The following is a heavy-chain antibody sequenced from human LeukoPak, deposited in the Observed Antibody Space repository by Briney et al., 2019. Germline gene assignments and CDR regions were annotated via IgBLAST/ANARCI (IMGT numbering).Heavy chain of an antibody. V-gene: IGHV4-39*07. CDR2: IYYSGST. CDR3: ARDRLLWFGTPDP. J-gene: IGHJ5*02. D-gene: IGHD3-10*01. CDR1: GGSISSSSYY. Sequence: SETLSLTCTVSGGSISSSSYYWGWIRQPPGKGLEWIGSIYYSGSTYYNPSLKSRVTLSVDTSKSQFSLKLSSVTAADTAVYYCARDRLLWFGTPDPWGQGTLVTVSS.